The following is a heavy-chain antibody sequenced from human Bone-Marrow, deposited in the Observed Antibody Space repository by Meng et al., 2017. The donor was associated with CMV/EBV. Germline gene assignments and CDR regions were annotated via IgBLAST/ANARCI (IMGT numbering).Heavy chain of an antibody. Sequence: ESLKISCAVYGGSFSGYYWSWIRQPPGKGLEWIGDIYNSGSTNYNPSLQSRVIISVDTSKNQFSLKVRSVTAADTAVYYCARVLSGWLDPWGQGTLVTVSS. J-gene: IGHJ5*02. V-gene: IGHV4-59*01. CDR3: ARVLSGWLDP. CDR2: IYNSGST. CDR1: GGSFSGYY.